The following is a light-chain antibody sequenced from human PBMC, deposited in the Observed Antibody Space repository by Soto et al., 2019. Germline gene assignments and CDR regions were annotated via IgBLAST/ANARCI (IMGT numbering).Light chain of an antibody. V-gene: IGLV2-14*01. CDR2: EVS. J-gene: IGLJ3*02. CDR3: NSYTTGATK. Sequence: QSVLTQPASVSGFPGQSITISCTGTSSDSYHYKYVSWYQQHPGKAPKLIIYEVSSRPSGVSDRFSGSKSGNTASLTISGLQAEDEADYYCNSYTTGATKFGGGTQLTVL. CDR1: SSDSYHYKY.